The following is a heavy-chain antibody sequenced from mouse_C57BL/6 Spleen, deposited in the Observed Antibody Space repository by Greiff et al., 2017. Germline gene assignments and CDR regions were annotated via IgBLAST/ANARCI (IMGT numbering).Heavy chain of an antibody. Sequence: VQLQQPGAELVKPGASVKLSCKASGYTFTSYWMHWVKQRPGQGLEWIGMIHPNSGSTNSNETFKRKAQLNVNKSSSPAYMQISSLTSVNSAVSDCARRFYGNYYALDYWGQGTSVTVSS. V-gene: IGHV1-64*01. D-gene: IGHD2-1*01. CDR3: ARRFYGNYYALDY. J-gene: IGHJ4*01. CDR1: GYTFTSYW. CDR2: IHPNSGST.